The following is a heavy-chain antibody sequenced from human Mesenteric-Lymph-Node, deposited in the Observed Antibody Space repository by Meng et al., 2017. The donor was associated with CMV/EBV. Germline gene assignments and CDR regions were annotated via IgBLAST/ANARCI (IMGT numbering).Heavy chain of an antibody. Sequence: GSLRLSCAVSGGSLKTNFYWAWIRQSPGKGLEWIGSVYYSGDTFHNPSLKSRVTTSVDPSKNQFSLKLNSVTAADTAVYYCARVGDFWSGTDPYYFDYWGQGTLVTVSS. J-gene: IGHJ4*02. CDR2: VYYSGDT. V-gene: IGHV4-39*07. CDR3: ARVGDFWSGTDPYYFDY. CDR1: GGSLKTNFY. D-gene: IGHD3-3*01.